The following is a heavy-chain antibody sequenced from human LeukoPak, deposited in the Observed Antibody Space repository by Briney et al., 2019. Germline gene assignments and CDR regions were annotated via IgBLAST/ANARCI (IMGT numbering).Heavy chain of an antibody. CDR1: GFTFSSYG. J-gene: IGHJ3*02. CDR2: IWYDGSNK. D-gene: IGHD4-17*01. V-gene: IGHV3-33*01. CDR3: ARDNDGDSFDAFDI. Sequence: GRSPRLSCAASGFTFSSYGMHWVRQAPGKGLEWVAVIWYDGSNKYYADSVKGRFTISRDNSKNTLYLQMNSLRAEDTAVYYCARDNDGDSFDAFDIWGQGTMVTVSS.